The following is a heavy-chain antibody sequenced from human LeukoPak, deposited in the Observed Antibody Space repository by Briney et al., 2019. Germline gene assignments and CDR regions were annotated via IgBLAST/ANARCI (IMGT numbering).Heavy chain of an antibody. D-gene: IGHD3-22*01. V-gene: IGHV3-48*02. J-gene: IGHJ6*02. CDR1: GFTISSYC. Sequence: PGGSLRLSCAASGFTISSYCFSWVRQAPGKGLEWISFIGTSSTIHYADSVKGRFTISRDNAKNPLSLQLNSLTDEDTALYYCARDGSAVSGNYHDEMDVWGQGTMVTVSS. CDR2: IGTSSTI. CDR3: ARDGSAVSGNYHDEMDV.